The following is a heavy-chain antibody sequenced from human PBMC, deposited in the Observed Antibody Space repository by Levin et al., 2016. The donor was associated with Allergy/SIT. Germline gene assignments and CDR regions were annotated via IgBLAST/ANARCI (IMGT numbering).Heavy chain of an antibody. Sequence: GGSLRLSCAASGFTFTGYDMDWVRQPPGKGLEWVAFIRYDGSREYYEDSVKGRFTISRDNSKNTVYLQMNSLRAEDTAVYYCARWGRVGYEPNYYYGLDVWGLGTTVTVSS. CDR2: IRYDGSRE. J-gene: IGHJ6*02. D-gene: IGHD5-24*01. V-gene: IGHV3-30*02. CDR1: GFTFTGYD. CDR3: ARWGRVGYEPNYYYGLDV.